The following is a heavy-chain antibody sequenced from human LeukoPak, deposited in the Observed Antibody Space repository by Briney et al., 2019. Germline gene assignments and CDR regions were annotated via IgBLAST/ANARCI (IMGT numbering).Heavy chain of an antibody. CDR2: TSGNGRAT. CDR1: GFAFDEYG. J-gene: IGHJ4*02. V-gene: IGHV3-43*02. D-gene: IGHD3-3*01. CDR3: AKETWSNSFSXFXX. Sequence: GGSLRLSCAGSGFAFDEYGIHWVRQAPGKGLEWLSVTSGNGRATDYADSVKGRFTTSRDNSKSSLYLHINNLRTEDTALYYCAKETWSNSFSXFXXWGQXXLVT.